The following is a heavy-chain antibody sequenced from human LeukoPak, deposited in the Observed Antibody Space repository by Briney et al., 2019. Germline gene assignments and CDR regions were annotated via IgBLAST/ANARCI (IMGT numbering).Heavy chain of an antibody. D-gene: IGHD3-22*01. CDR2: ISYDGSNK. CDR1: GFTFSSYG. V-gene: IGHV3-30*03. CDR3: ARESTDSSGYYSAAVDY. Sequence: PGGSLRLSCAASGFTFSSYGMHWVRQAPGKGLEWVAVISYDGSNKYYADSVKGRFTISRDNAKNSLYLQMNSLRAEDTAVYYCARESTDSSGYYSAAVDYWGQGTLVTVSS. J-gene: IGHJ4*02.